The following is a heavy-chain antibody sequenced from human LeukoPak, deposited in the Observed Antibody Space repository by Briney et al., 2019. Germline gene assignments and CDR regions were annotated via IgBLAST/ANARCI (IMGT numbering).Heavy chain of an antibody. CDR3: VKGHCSSSSCFPNYYYYMDV. Sequence: GGSLRLSCAGSGFTFDEHAMHWVRQAPGKGLEWVSGISWNSGSIAYADSVKGRFTITRDNAKNLLFLQMSSLRAADTALYYCVKGHCSSSSCFPNYYYYMDVWGTGTTVTVSS. CDR2: ISWNSGSI. CDR1: GFTFDEHA. V-gene: IGHV3-9*01. D-gene: IGHD2-15*01. J-gene: IGHJ6*03.